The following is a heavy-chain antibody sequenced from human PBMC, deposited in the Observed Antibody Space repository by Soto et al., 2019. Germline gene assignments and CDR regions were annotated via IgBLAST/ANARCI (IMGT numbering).Heavy chain of an antibody. D-gene: IGHD6-13*01. CDR2: IKHDGTEN. CDR3: VRATRSWGHYYYHGMDV. CDR1: GFMFGTYW. J-gene: IGHJ6*02. V-gene: IGHV3-7*01. Sequence: VQLVESGGDSVQPGGSLRLSCEASGFMFGTYWMSWVRQAPGKGLEWVANIKHDGTENFFGDSVKGRFTSSRDNAKNSLYLEMTDLRVDDTGVYYCVRATRSWGHYYYHGMDVWGQGTTGTV.